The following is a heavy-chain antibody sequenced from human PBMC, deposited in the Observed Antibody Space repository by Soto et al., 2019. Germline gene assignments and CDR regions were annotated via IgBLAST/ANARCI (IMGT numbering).Heavy chain of an antibody. CDR3: ARGYKSATSGFYYGAYLDS. D-gene: IGHD3-22*01. V-gene: IGHV1-2*02. Sequence: PSVKLSCEASGNSFTPSYIHWVRQAPGPGLDLMGWINPNRGVAKSPQKFQGRVFMTTDTSIATAYMDLSSLKSDDTALYYCARGYKSATSGFYYGAYLDSWGQGTLVTVSS. CDR1: GNSFTPSY. J-gene: IGHJ4*02. CDR2: INPNRGVA.